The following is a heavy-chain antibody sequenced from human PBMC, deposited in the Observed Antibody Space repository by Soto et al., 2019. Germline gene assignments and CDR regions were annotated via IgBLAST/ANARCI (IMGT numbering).Heavy chain of an antibody. J-gene: IGHJ6*02. D-gene: IGHD3-10*01. CDR1: GGTFSSYA. CDR3: ARLQMVRGVPSGYYYYGMDV. CDR2: IIPIFGTA. Sequence: QVQLVQSGAEVKKPGSSVKVSCKASGGTFSSYAISWVRQAPGQGLEWMGGIIPIFGTANYAQKFQGRVTITADESTSTAYMERSSLRSEDTAVYYCARLQMVRGVPSGYYYYGMDVWGQGTTVTVSS. V-gene: IGHV1-69*12.